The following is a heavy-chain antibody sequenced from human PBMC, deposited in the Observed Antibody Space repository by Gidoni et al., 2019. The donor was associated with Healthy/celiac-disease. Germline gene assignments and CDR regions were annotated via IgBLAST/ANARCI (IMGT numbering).Heavy chain of an antibody. CDR2: IYESGST. V-gene: IGHV4-38-2*02. CDR1: GYSISSGYY. CDR3: ARDPRN. J-gene: IGHJ4*02. Sequence: QVQLQESGPGLVKPSETLSLTCTVAGYSISSGYYWGWIRQPPGKGLEWIGSIYESGSTHYNPSLKSRVSLSVDTSKNEFSLKLSSVTAADTAVYYCARDPRNWGQGTLVTVSS.